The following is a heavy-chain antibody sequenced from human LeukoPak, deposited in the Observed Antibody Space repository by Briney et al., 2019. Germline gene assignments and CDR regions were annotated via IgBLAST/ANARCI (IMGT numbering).Heavy chain of an antibody. CDR3: ARDLRYYYYMDV. Sequence: GGSLRLSCAASGFTFSSYGMHWVRQAPGKWLEWVAVIWYDGSNKYYADSVKGRFTISRDNSKNTLYLQMNSLRAEDTAVYYCARDLRYYYYMDVWGKGTTVTVSS. V-gene: IGHV3-33*01. D-gene: IGHD3-16*01. CDR1: GFTFSSYG. CDR2: IWYDGSNK. J-gene: IGHJ6*03.